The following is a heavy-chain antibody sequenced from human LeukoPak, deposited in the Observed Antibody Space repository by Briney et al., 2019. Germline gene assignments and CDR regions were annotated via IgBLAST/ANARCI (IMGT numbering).Heavy chain of an antibody. D-gene: IGHD6-13*01. J-gene: IGHJ4*02. Sequence: GRSLRLSCAASGFTFDDYAMHWVRQAPGKGLEWVSGISWNSGSIGYADSVKGRFTISRDNAKNSLYLQMNSLRAEDMALYYCAKAGGIAEPYYFDYWGQGTLVTVSS. V-gene: IGHV3-9*03. CDR3: AKAGGIAEPYYFDY. CDR1: GFTFDDYA. CDR2: ISWNSGSI.